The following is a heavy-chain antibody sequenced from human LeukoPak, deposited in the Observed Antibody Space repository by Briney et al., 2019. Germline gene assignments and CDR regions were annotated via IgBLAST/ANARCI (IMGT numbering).Heavy chain of an antibody. CDR2: IYYSGST. D-gene: IGHD1-26*01. Sequence: PSETLSLTCTVSGGSISSYYWSWIRQPPGKGLEWIGYIYYSGSTNYNPSLKSRVTISVDTSKNQFSLKLSSVTAADTAVYYCARGQGANDYYYGMDVWGQGTTVTVSS. CDR3: ARGQGANDYYYGMDV. J-gene: IGHJ6*02. CDR1: GGSISSYY. V-gene: IGHV4-59*01.